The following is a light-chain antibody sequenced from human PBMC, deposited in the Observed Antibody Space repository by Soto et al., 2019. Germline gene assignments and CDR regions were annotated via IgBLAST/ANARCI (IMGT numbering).Light chain of an antibody. CDR1: SSDVGGHNY. CDR3: SSTAGNNNLV. V-gene: IGLV2-8*01. CDR2: EVS. J-gene: IGLJ3*02. Sequence: QSALTQSPSASGSPGLSVTISCTGTSSDVGGHNYVSWYQHHPGKAPKLIIYEVSKRPSGVPDRFSGSKSGNTASLTVSGLQAEDEAVYYCSSTAGNNNLVFGGGTKVTVL.